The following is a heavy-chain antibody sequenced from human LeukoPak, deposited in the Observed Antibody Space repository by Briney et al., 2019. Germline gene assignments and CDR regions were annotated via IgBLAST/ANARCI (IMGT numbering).Heavy chain of an antibody. Sequence: SETLSLTCTVSGGSISSYYWSWIRQPPGKGLEWIGYIYYSGSTNYNPSLKSRVTISVDTSKNQFSLKLSSVTAADTAVYYCARSRLVLRYFDWLYSFDYWGQGTLVTVSS. D-gene: IGHD3-9*01. CDR2: IYYSGST. CDR3: ARSRLVLRYFDWLYSFDY. J-gene: IGHJ4*02. V-gene: IGHV4-59*12. CDR1: GGSISSYY.